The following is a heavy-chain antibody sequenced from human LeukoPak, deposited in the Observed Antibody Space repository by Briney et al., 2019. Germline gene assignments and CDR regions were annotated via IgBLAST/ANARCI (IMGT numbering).Heavy chain of an antibody. J-gene: IGHJ4*02. Sequence: SETLSLTCTVSGVSISSSSSYYWGWIRQPPGKGLEWIGSIYSSGSTYYNPSLKSRVTISVDTSKNQFTLKLSSVTAADTAVYYCANEGTYTYGASDFDYWGQRTLVTVSS. CDR2: IYSSGST. D-gene: IGHD4/OR15-4a*01. CDR1: GVSISSSSSYY. V-gene: IGHV4-39*06. CDR3: ANEGTYTYGASDFDY.